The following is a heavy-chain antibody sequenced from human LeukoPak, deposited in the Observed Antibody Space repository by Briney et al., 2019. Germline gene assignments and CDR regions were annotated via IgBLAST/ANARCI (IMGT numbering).Heavy chain of an antibody. V-gene: IGHV3-9*01. CDR2: IGWNSGSI. D-gene: IGHD1-26*01. CDR3: AKDPRATTPPYYFDY. J-gene: IGHJ4*02. Sequence: GRSLRLSCAASGFTFDDYAMHWVRQAPGKGLEWVSGIGWNSGSIGYADSVKGRFTISRDNAKNSLYLQMNSLRAEDTALYYCAKDPRATTPPYYFDYWGQGTLVTVSS. CDR1: GFTFDDYA.